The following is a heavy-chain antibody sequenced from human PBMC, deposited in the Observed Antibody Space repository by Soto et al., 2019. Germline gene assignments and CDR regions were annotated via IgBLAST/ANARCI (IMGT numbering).Heavy chain of an antibody. V-gene: IGHV2-5*02. CDR3: AHRRSYCSGGSCYSGFDY. CDR1: GFSLSTSGVG. D-gene: IGHD2-15*01. J-gene: IGHJ4*02. Sequence: QITLKESGPTLVKPTQTLTLTCTFSGFSLSTSGVGVGWIRQPPGTALEWLALIYWDDDKRHSPSLKSRLTITKDTSKNQVVLTMTNMDPVDTATYYCAHRRSYCSGGSCYSGFDYWGQGTLVTVSS. CDR2: IYWDDDK.